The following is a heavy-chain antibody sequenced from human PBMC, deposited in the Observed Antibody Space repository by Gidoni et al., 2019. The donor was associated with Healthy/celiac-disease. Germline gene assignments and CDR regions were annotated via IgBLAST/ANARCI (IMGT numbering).Heavy chain of an antibody. Sequence: QVQLQESGPGLVKPSETLSLTCTVSGGSISSYYWSWIRQPPGKGLEWIGYIYYSGSTNYNPSLKSRVTISVDTSKNQFSLKLSSVTAADTAVYYCARRIGIAAAPFDYWGQGTLVTVSS. CDR2: IYYSGST. J-gene: IGHJ4*02. D-gene: IGHD6-13*01. CDR1: GGSISSYY. V-gene: IGHV4-59*01. CDR3: ARRIGIAAAPFDY.